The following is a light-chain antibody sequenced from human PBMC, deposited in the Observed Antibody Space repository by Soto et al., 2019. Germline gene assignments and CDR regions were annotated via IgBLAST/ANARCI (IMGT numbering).Light chain of an antibody. V-gene: IGLV2-11*01. CDR1: YSDIGVYNY. Sequence: QSALTQPPSASGSPGQSVTIPCTGTYSDIGVYNYVSWYQQHPGKAPKLMIYDVSKRPSGVPGRFSGSKSGNTASLTISGLQAEDEADYYCCSYGGGYTPLVFGGGTKVTVL. J-gene: IGLJ2*01. CDR3: CSYGGGYTPLV. CDR2: DVS.